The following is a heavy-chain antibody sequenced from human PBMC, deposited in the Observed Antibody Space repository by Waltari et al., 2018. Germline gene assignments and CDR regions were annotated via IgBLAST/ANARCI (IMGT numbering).Heavy chain of an antibody. Sequence: QVLLVEAGGGLVKPGGSLRLSCAASGFIFSDTYMGWIRQAPGKGREWVSDIGSGRTPIYSTDSLRGLFIISRDNAKNSLFLEMNSLGADDTAVYYCVRDIGRVSTFDVWGQGTMVTVSS. CDR3: VRDIGRVSTFDV. CDR1: GFIFSDTY. D-gene: IGHD3-16*01. V-gene: IGHV3-11*01. J-gene: IGHJ3*01. CDR2: IGSGRTPI.